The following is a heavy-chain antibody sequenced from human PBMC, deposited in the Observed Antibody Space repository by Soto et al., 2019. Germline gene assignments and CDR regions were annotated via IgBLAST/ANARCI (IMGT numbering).Heavy chain of an antibody. J-gene: IGHJ4*02. CDR1: GFTFSSYA. V-gene: IGHV3-23*01. D-gene: IGHD3-22*01. CDR3: AKDEYYDSSGYLGSSDY. CDR2: ISGSGGST. Sequence: PGGSLRLSCAASGFTFSSYAMSWVRQAPGKGLEWVSAISGSGGSTYYADSVKGRFTISRDNSKNTLYLQMNSLRAEDTAVYYCAKDEYYDSSGYLGSSDYWGQGTLVTVSS.